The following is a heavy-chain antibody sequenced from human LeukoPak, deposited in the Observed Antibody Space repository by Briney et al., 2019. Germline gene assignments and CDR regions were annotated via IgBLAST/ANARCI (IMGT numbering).Heavy chain of an antibody. Sequence: GGPLRLSCAASGYPCTSYWMTWARQPPGGGLEWGAHIHQDRSLRFYVDSVKGRFSGSRDNARNLLYLQMHGLRAEDTAVYYCARAGSGCVEAAYWGLGTLVTVSS. V-gene: IGHV3-7*01. CDR1: GYPCTSYW. D-gene: IGHD2-15*01. CDR2: IHQDRSLR. CDR3: ARAGSGCVEAAY. J-gene: IGHJ4*02.